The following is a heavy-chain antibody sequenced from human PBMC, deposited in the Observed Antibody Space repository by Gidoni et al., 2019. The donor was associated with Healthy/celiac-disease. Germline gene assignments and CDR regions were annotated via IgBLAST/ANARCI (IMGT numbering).Heavy chain of an antibody. CDR3: AKAGGDYGDFDTYFDY. Sequence: QGKLVESGGGGVKPGGSLRPSWAAPGFPFRSHGMHWVRQAPGKGLELVAVISYDGSNKYYADSVKGRFTISSDNSKNTLYLQLNSLRAEDTAVYYCAKAGGDYGDFDTYFDYWGQGTLVTVSS. CDR2: ISYDGSNK. D-gene: IGHD4-17*01. J-gene: IGHJ4*02. CDR1: GFPFRSHG. V-gene: IGHV3-30*18.